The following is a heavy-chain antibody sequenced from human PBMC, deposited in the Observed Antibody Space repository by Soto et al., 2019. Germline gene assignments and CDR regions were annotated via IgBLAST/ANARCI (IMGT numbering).Heavy chain of an antibody. CDR1: GFSVSSNY. V-gene: IGHV3-53*01. J-gene: IGHJ6*02. Sequence: EVQLVESGGGLIQPGGSLRLSCAASGFSVSSNYMSWVRQAPGKGLEWVSVIYSGGNTHYADSVKGRFTISRDNSKNTLYLQMNSLRAEDTAVDYCARDSTWIPYYHYGIDGWGQGTTVTVSS. D-gene: IGHD5-18*01. CDR3: ARDSTWIPYYHYGIDG. CDR2: IYSGGNT.